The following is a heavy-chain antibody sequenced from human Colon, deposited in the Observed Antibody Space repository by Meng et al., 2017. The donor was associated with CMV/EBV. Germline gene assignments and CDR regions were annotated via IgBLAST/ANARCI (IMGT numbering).Heavy chain of an antibody. CDR1: GGSISGSSYY. V-gene: IGHV4-39*01. Sequence: GSGGSISGSSYYWGWVRQPPGQGFEWIGSLYYTGSTYYNTSLGSQVTMSVDTSRNQFSLKLSSVTAADTAVYYCARQGGASPTTGVFWGQGILVTVSS. J-gene: IGHJ4*02. CDR3: ARQGGASPTTGVF. CDR2: LYYTGST. D-gene: IGHD4-23*01.